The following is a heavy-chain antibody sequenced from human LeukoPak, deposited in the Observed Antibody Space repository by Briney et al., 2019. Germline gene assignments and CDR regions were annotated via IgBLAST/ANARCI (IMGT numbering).Heavy chain of an antibody. CDR2: IYTSGST. CDR3: ARVVRDTSSWFFDY. D-gene: IGHD6-13*01. Sequence: PSETLSLTCTVSGASISSXYWXXIRQPAGXXXXXXXXIYTSGSTNSTPSLKSRVTMSVDTSKNQFSLKLSSVTAADTAVYFCARVVRDTSSWFFDYWGQGTLVTVSS. CDR1: GASISSXY. V-gene: IGHV4-4*07. J-gene: IGHJ4*02.